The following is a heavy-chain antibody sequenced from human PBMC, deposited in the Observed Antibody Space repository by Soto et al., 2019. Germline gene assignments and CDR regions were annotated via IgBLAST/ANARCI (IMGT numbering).Heavy chain of an antibody. CDR1: GVSISSTHYY. D-gene: IGHD1-26*01. CDR2: IYHTGKT. Sequence: SETLSLTCTVSGVSISSTHYYWGWIRQPPGKGLEWIGTIYHTGKTYYNSSLESRVTMSTDTSKKQFSLRLNSMTAADTAVYYCARSYSTGSIPNWFDPWGRGTLVTVSS. CDR3: ARSYSTGSIPNWFDP. J-gene: IGHJ5*02. V-gene: IGHV4-39*01.